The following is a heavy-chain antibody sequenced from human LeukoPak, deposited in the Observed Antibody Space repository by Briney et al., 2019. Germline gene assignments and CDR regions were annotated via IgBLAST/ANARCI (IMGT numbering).Heavy chain of an antibody. CDR3: ASHIAASGFPFDY. CDR2: ITGDGGRT. J-gene: IGHJ4*02. CDR1: GFTFDDYA. D-gene: IGHD6-13*01. Sequence: PGGSLRLSCAASGFTFDDYAMHWVRQAPGKGLEWVSVITGDGGRTYYADSVKGRFTISRDNSKNSLYLQMNSLTAEDTAVYYCASHIAASGFPFDYWGQGTLVTVSS. V-gene: IGHV3-43*02.